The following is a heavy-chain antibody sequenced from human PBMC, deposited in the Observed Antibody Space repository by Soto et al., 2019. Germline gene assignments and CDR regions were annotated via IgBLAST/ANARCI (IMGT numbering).Heavy chain of an antibody. CDR2: IIPIFGTA. CDR1: GGTFSSYA. Sequence: ASVKVSCKASGGTFSSYAISWVRQAPGQGLEWMGGIIPIFGTANYAQKFQGRVTITADESTSTAYMELSSLRSEDTAVYYCARSKSDGYKTWYYYYGMDVWGQGTTVTVSS. D-gene: IGHD5-12*01. V-gene: IGHV1-69*13. J-gene: IGHJ6*02. CDR3: ARSKSDGYKTWYYYYGMDV.